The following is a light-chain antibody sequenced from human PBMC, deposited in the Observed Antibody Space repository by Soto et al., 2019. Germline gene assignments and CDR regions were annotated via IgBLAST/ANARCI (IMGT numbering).Light chain of an antibody. CDR2: GVS. V-gene: IGKV3D-15*01. J-gene: IGKJ1*01. CDR3: QQGNTWPWT. Sequence: EVVMTQSPATLSVSPGESATLSCRASQSISSNKLAWYQQKPDQAPRLLLFGVSDRATGIPGRFSGSGSGTDFTLIISSLEPEDFAFYYCQQGNTWPWTFGQGTKVDI. CDR1: QSISSN.